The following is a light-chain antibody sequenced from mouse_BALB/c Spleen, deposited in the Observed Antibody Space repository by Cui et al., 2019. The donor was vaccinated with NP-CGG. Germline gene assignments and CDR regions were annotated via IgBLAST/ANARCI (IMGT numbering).Light chain of an antibody. Sequence: QAVVPQESVLTTSPGETVTLTRRSNTAAVTTNNFANWVQEKPDHLFTGLIGGTNNRTPGVPARFSGSLIGDKAALTITGAQTEDEAIYFCALWYSNHWVFGGGTKLTVL. CDR2: GTN. J-gene: IGLJ1*01. CDR1: TAAVTTNNF. V-gene: IGLV1*01. CDR3: ALWYSNHWV.